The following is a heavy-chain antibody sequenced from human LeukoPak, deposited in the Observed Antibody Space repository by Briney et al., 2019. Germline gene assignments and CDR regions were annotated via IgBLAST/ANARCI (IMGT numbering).Heavy chain of an antibody. CDR1: GFTFNSYW. V-gene: IGHV3-74*01. CDR3: GRAYVVSGYDFGIDY. D-gene: IGHD5-12*01. Sequence: PGGSLRLSCAASGFTFNSYWMHWVRHAPGKGLVWVARISTDGSSTSYADSVKGRFTISRDNAKNTLYLQMNSLRAEDTAVYYCGRAYVVSGYDFGIDYWGQGTLVTVSS. J-gene: IGHJ4*02. CDR2: ISTDGSST.